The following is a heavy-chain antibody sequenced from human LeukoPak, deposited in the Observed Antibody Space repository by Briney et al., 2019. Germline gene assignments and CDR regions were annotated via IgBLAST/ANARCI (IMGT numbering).Heavy chain of an antibody. CDR1: GFTFSSYG. CDR2: ISYDGSNK. J-gene: IGHJ3*02. D-gene: IGHD6-19*01. V-gene: IGHV3-30*18. Sequence: GGSLRLSCAASGFTFSSYGMHWVRQAPGKGLEWVAVISYDGSNKYYADSVKGRFTISRDNSKNTLYLQMNSLRAEDTAVYYCAKGDGRQWLAGHAFDIWGQGTMATVSS. CDR3: AKGDGRQWLAGHAFDI.